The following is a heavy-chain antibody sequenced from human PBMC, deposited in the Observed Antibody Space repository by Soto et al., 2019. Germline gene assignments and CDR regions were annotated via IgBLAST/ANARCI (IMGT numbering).Heavy chain of an antibody. CDR3: ARGNALDI. J-gene: IGHJ6*02. V-gene: IGHV1-69*13. CDR2: TIPILGTA. CDR1: GGTFSSFA. Sequence: SVKVSCKASGGTFSSFAINWVRQAPGQGPEWMGGTIPILGTANYAQKFQGRVTIIADETTNTASLELTSLRSEDTAVYYCARGNALDIWGQGTAVTVSS.